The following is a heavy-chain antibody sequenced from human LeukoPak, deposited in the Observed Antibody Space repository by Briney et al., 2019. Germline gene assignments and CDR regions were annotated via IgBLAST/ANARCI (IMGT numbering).Heavy chain of an antibody. D-gene: IGHD5-12*01. J-gene: IGHJ4*02. CDR2: INTGNGST. Sequence: GASVKVSCKASGYTFTSYAMHWVRQAPGQRLEWMGWINTGNGSTKYSQKFQGRVTITRATSASTVYMELSSLRSEDTTVYYCARVGYSGYDSRPVFNYWGQGTLVTVSS. V-gene: IGHV1-3*04. CDR3: ARVGYSGYDSRPVFNY. CDR1: GYTFTSYA.